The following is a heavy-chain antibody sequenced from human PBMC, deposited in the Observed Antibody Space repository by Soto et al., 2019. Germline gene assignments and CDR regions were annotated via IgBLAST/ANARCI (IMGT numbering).Heavy chain of an antibody. V-gene: IGHV3-23*01. CDR3: AKRTNGQQFDY. CDR1: GFTFRSYA. Sequence: GGSLRLSCAASGFTFRSYAMAWVRQAPGKGLEWVSAFSNSGDTTHYADSVRGRFTISRDNSKNTLYLQMNSLRAEDTAVYYCAKRTNGQQFDYWGQGTLVTVSS. CDR2: FSNSGDTT. J-gene: IGHJ4*02. D-gene: IGHD2-8*01.